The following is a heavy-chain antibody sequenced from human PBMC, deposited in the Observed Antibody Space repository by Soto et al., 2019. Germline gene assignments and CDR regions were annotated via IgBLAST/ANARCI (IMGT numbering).Heavy chain of an antibody. D-gene: IGHD3-3*01. CDR2: IKQDGSEK. V-gene: IGHV3-7*03. J-gene: IGHJ4*02. CDR1: GFTFSSYW. Sequence: PVGSLRLSCAASGFTFSSYWMSWVRQAPGKGLEWVANIKQDGSEKYYVDSVKGRFTISRDNAKNSLYLQMNSLRAEDTAVYYCANRYYDFWSGYYRFDYWGQGTLVTVSS. CDR3: ANRYYDFWSGYYRFDY.